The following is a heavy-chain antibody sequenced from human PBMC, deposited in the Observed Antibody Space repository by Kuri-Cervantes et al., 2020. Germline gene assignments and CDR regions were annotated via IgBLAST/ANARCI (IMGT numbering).Heavy chain of an antibody. Sequence: GESLKISCAASGFTFSSYGMHWVRQAPGKGLEWVAVISYDGSNKYYADSVKGRFTISRDNSKNTLYLQMNSLRAEDTAVYYCAKRVGFVQVVYFDYWGQGTLVTVSS. V-gene: IGHV3-30*18. J-gene: IGHJ4*02. CDR2: ISYDGSNK. CDR1: GFTFSSYG. CDR3: AKRVGFVQVVYFDY. D-gene: IGHD2-8*02.